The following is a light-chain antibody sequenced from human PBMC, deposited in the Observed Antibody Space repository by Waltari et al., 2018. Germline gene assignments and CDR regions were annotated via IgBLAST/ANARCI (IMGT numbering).Light chain of an antibody. Sequence: DIVMTQSPDSLAVSLGERATINCKSSQSVLYSSNNRNYLAGYQQKPGQPPRVLIYWASTRESGVPYRFSGSGSGTEFTLTISSLQAEDVAVYYCQQYYGTPPYTFGQGTKLEIK. CDR3: QQYYGTPPYT. J-gene: IGKJ2*01. CDR2: WAS. V-gene: IGKV4-1*01. CDR1: QSVLYSSNNRNY.